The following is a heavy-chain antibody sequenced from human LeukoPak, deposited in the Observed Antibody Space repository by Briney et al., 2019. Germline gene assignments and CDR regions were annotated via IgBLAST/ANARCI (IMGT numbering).Heavy chain of an antibody. Sequence: GASVKVSCKASGYTFTSYYMHWVRQAPGQGLEWMGIINPSGGSTSYAQKFQGRVTMTRDMSTSTVYMELSSLRSEDTAVYYCARVTGDSSGYYDRNAFDIWGQGTMVTVSS. J-gene: IGHJ3*02. D-gene: IGHD3-22*01. CDR3: ARVTGDSSGYYDRNAFDI. CDR2: INPSGGST. CDR1: GYTFTSYY. V-gene: IGHV1-46*01.